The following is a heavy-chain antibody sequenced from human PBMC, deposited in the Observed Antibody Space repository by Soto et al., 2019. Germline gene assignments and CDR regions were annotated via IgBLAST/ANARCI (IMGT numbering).Heavy chain of an antibody. CDR1: GGSISSYY. CDR2: IYYSGST. Sequence: PSETLSLTCTVSGGSISSYYWSWIRQPPGKGLEWIGSIYYSGSTNYNPSLKSRVTISVDTSKNQFSLKLSSVTAADTAVYYCARIPILLWFGELLPDYYYYGMDVWGQGTTVTVSS. D-gene: IGHD3-10*01. J-gene: IGHJ6*02. V-gene: IGHV4-59*08. CDR3: ARIPILLWFGELLPDYYYYGMDV.